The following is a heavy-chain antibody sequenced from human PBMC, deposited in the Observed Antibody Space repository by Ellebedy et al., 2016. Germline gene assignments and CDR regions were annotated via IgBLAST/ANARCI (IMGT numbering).Heavy chain of an antibody. D-gene: IGHD4-17*01. CDR2: IYYSGST. CDR1: GGSISSGGYY. Sequence: SETLSLTCTVSGGSISSGGYYWSWIRQHSGKGLEWIGYIYYSGSTNYNPSLKSRVTISVDTSKNQFSLKLSSVTAADTAVYYCARHDFRKDYGDYVPIFDYWGQGTLVTVSS. CDR3: ARHDFRKDYGDYVPIFDY. J-gene: IGHJ4*02. V-gene: IGHV4-61*08.